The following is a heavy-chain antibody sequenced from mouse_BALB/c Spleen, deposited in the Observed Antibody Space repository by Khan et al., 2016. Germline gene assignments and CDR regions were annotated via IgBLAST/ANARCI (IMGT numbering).Heavy chain of an antibody. CDR1: GYTFTIYT. J-gene: IGHJ2*01. CDR3: VRSSRMGDNYFFDY. V-gene: IGHV1-4*01. Sequence: VQLQESGAELARPGASVKMSCKASGYTFTIYTMHWVKQRPGQGLEWIGYINPSSGYTTYNQKFKDKATLTADKSSSTAYIQLSSLTSEDSAVYYCVRSSRMGDNYFFDYWGQGTTLTVSS. CDR2: INPSSGYT. D-gene: IGHD1-3*01.